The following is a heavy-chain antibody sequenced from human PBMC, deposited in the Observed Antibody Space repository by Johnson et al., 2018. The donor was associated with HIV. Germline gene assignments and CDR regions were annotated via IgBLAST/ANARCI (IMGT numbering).Heavy chain of an antibody. CDR2: ISSSGSTI. CDR1: GFIFSDYY. V-gene: IGHV3-11*04. Sequence: QVQLVESGGGLVKPGGSQRLSCAASGFIFSDYYMTWIRQAPGKGLEWVSYISSSGSTIYYADSVKGRFTISRDNANNSLYLQMNSLKAEDTAVYYCARSKDCSVGTCPDGLDIWGQGTMVIVSS. CDR3: ARSKDCSVGTCPDGLDI. J-gene: IGHJ3*02. D-gene: IGHD2-15*01.